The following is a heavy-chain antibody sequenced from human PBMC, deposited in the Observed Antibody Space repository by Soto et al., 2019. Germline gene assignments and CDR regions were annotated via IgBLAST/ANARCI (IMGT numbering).Heavy chain of an antibody. V-gene: IGHV3-7*01. CDR3: VKDQYYYDSSGYYYKYFDY. Sequence: GGSLRLSCAASGFTFSSYWMSWVRQAPGKGLEWVANIKQDGSEKYYVDSVKGRFTISRDNAKNSLYLQMNSLRAEDTAVYYCVKDQYYYDSSGYYYKYFDYWGQGTRVTVSS. CDR1: GFTFSSYW. D-gene: IGHD3-22*01. J-gene: IGHJ4*02. CDR2: IKQDGSEK.